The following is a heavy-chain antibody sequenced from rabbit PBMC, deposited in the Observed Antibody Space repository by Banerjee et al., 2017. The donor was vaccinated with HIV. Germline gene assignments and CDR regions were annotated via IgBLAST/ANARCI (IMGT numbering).Heavy chain of an antibody. D-gene: IGHD1-1*01. CDR3: ARASTSGYYPSYAFNL. CDR2: TYVGKVNV. CDR1: GFDFNDYY. V-gene: IGHV1S7*01. J-gene: IGHJ4*01. Sequence: QSLEESGGGLVKPGASLTLTCTASGFDFNDYYMTWVRQAPGKGLEWIGITYVGKVNVDYASWVNGRFTISSDNAQTTVDLQMNGLTAADTATYFCARASTSGYYPSYAFNLWGPGTLVT.